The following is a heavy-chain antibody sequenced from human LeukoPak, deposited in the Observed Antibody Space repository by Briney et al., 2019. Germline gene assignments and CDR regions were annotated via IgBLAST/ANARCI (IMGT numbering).Heavy chain of an antibody. CDR1: GGSISSCGYY. J-gene: IGHJ4*02. D-gene: IGHD2-2*01. V-gene: IGHV4-31*03. CDR2: IYYSGST. CDR3: ARMSDIVVVPAANVFDY. Sequence: ETSETLSLTCTISGGSISSCGYYWSWIRQHPGKGLEWIGYIYYSGSTYYNPSLKSRVTISVDTSKNQFSLKLSSVTAADTAVYYCARMSDIVVVPAANVFDYWGQGTLVTVSS.